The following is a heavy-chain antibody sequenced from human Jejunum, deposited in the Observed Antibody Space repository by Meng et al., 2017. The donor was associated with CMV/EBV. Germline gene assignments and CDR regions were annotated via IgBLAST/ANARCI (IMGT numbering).Heavy chain of an antibody. Sequence: GFTFNTYWMSWVRQAPGKGLEWVSSISFTTNYIYYADSVRGRFTISRDNTKNSLYLQMDSLRAEDTAVYYCARDLYYGDPAAFDLWGQGTMVTVSS. CDR3: ARDLYYGDPAAFDL. CDR2: ISFTTNYI. D-gene: IGHD4-17*01. V-gene: IGHV3-21*01. J-gene: IGHJ3*01. CDR1: GFTFNTYW.